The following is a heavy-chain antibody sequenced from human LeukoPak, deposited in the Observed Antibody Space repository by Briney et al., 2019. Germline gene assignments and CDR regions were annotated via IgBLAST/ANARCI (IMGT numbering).Heavy chain of an antibody. CDR2: VYYSGST. D-gene: IGHD5-18*01. CDR1: GGSISSGGYY. CDR3: ARSTPGYSYGYWCFDY. Sequence: NSSQTLSLTCTVSGGSISSGGYYWSWIRQHPGKGLEWIGYVYYSGSTYYNPSLKSRVTISVDTSKNQFSLKLSSVTAADTAVYYCARSTPGYSYGYWCFDYWGQGTLVTVSS. J-gene: IGHJ4*02. V-gene: IGHV4-31*03.